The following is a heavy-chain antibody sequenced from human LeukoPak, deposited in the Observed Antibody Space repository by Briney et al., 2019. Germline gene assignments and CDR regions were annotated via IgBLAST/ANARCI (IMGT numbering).Heavy chain of an antibody. V-gene: IGHV3-23*01. CDR3: AKGEYSYGYLFDY. CDR2: ISSSGGST. CDR1: GFTFSSYA. Sequence: GGSLRLSCVASGFTFSSYAMGWVRQAPGKGLEWVSTISSSGGSTYYADSVKGRFTISRDNSKNTLNLQMTGLRAEDTAVYYCAKGEYSYGYLFDYWGQGTLVTVSS. J-gene: IGHJ4*02. D-gene: IGHD5-18*01.